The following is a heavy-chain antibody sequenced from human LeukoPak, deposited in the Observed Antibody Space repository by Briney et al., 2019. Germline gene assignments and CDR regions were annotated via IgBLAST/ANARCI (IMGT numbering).Heavy chain of an antibody. V-gene: IGHV4-39*07. CDR3: ASTGFGEFFFDY. D-gene: IGHD3-10*01. CDR1: GGSISSSSYY. Sequence: SETLSLTCTVSGGSISSSSYYWGWIRQPPGKGLEWIGSIYYSGSTYYNPSLKSRVTISVDTSKNQFSLKLSSVTAADTAVYYCASTGFGEFFFDYWGQGTLVTVSS. CDR2: IYYSGST. J-gene: IGHJ4*02.